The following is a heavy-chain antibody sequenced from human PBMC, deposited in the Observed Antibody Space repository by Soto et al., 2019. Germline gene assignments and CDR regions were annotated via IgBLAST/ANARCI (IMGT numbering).Heavy chain of an antibody. Sequence: PSETLSLTCTVSGGSISRYYWSWIRQPPGKGLEWIGYIYYSGSTNYNPSLKSRVTISVDTSKNQFSLKLSSVTAADTAVYYCARGVYSSSWDYWGQGTLVTVS. CDR3: ARGVYSSSWDY. CDR2: IYYSGST. V-gene: IGHV4-59*08. D-gene: IGHD6-13*01. J-gene: IGHJ4*02. CDR1: GGSISRYY.